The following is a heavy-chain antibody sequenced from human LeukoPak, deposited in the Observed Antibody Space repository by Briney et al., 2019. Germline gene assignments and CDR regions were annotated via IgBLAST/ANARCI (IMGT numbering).Heavy chain of an antibody. Sequence: SQTLSLTCDISGDSVSSNSAAWNWIRQSPSRGLEWLGRTFYRSKWSNEYAISVKSRITINPDTSKNQFSLQLNSVTPEDTAVYYCARGFGTKHGVYSFDYWGQGTLVTVST. D-gene: IGHD2-8*01. V-gene: IGHV6-1*01. J-gene: IGHJ4*02. CDR1: GDSVSSNSAA. CDR2: TFYRSKWSN. CDR3: ARGFGTKHGVYSFDY.